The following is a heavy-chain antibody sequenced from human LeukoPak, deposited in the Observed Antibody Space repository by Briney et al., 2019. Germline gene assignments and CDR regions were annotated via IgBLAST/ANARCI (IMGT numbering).Heavy chain of an antibody. CDR2: IYHSGST. CDR1: GGSISSSNW. CDR3: ARGNIVVVPAAITYYYYYGMDV. D-gene: IGHD2-2*02. Sequence: SETLSLTCAVSGGSISSSNWWSWVRQPPGKGLEWIGEIYHSGSTNYNPSLKSRVTISVDKSKNQFSLKLSSVTAADTAVYYCARGNIVVVPAAITYYYYYGMDVWGQGTTVTVSS. J-gene: IGHJ6*02. V-gene: IGHV4-4*02.